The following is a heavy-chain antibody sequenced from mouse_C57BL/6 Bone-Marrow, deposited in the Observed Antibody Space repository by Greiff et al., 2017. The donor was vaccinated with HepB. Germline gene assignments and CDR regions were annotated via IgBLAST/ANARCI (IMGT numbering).Heavy chain of an antibody. Sequence: QVQLQQPGAELVKPGASVKMSCKASGYTFTSYWITWVKQRPGQGLEWIGDISPGSGSTNYNEKFKSKATLTVDTSSSTSYMQLSSLTSEDSAVYYCARDYDGDYYAMDYWGQGTSVTVSS. J-gene: IGHJ4*01. D-gene: IGHD2-4*01. V-gene: IGHV1-55*01. CDR1: GYTFTSYW. CDR3: ARDYDGDYYAMDY. CDR2: ISPGSGST.